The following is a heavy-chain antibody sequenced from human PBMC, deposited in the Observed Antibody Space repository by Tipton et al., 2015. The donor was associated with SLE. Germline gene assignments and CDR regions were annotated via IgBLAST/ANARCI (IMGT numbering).Heavy chain of an antibody. J-gene: IGHJ6*03. Sequence: TLSLTCAVYGGSLNSGSFIAYYWSWIRQPPGKGLEWVGDIDHSGSTHYNPSLKSRVTMSVDTSENQFSLRVTSVTAADSAIYYCTVDRTPDYYYYYMDVWGKGTTVTFSS. CDR3: TVDRTPDYYYYYMDV. D-gene: IGHD2-15*01. CDR2: IDHSGST. V-gene: IGHV4-30-2*01. CDR1: GGSLNSGSFIAYY.